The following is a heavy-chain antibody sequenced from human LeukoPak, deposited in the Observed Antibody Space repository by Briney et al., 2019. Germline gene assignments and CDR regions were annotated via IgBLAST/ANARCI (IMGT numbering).Heavy chain of an antibody. D-gene: IGHD3-10*01. CDR3: ARSVWFGELDYYFDY. CDR2: INAGNGNT. Sequence: ASVTVSFTASGYTFTSYAMHWVRQAPGQRLEWMGWINAGNGNTKYSQKFQGRVTITRDTSASTAYMELSSLRSEDTAVYYCARSVWFGELDYYFDYWGQGTLVTVSS. J-gene: IGHJ4*02. V-gene: IGHV1-3*01. CDR1: GYTFTSYA.